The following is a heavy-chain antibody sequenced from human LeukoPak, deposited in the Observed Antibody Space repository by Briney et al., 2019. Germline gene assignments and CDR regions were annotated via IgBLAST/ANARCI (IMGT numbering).Heavy chain of an antibody. V-gene: IGHV3-30*02. CDR3: AKDLGTIYSFDY. CDR2: IRFDESNK. J-gene: IGHJ4*02. Sequence: GGSLRLSCAASGFTFSSYGMNWVRQAPGKGLEWVAFIRFDESNKYYTDSVKGRFTISRDNSKNTLYLQMNSLRTEDTAVYYCAKDLGTIYSFDYWGQGTLVTVSS. CDR1: GFTFSSYG. D-gene: IGHD3-16*01.